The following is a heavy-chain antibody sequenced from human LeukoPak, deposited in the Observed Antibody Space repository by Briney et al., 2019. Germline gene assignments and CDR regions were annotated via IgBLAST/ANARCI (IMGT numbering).Heavy chain of an antibody. J-gene: IGHJ6*03. CDR2: ISSSGSTI. CDR1: GFTFSSYE. Sequence: PGGSLRLSCAASGFTFSSYEMNWVRQAPWKGLEWVSYISSSGSTIYYADSVKGRFTISRDNAKNTLYLQMNSLRAEDTAVYYCARDNDLTALYYYYYMDVWGKGTTVTISS. CDR3: ARDNDLTALYYYYYMDV. D-gene: IGHD3-3*02. V-gene: IGHV3-48*03.